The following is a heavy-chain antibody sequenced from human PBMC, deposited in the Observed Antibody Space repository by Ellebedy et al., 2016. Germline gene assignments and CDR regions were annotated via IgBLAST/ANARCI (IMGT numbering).Heavy chain of an antibody. D-gene: IGHD5-18*01. CDR1: GYTFTSYD. J-gene: IGHJ3*02. V-gene: IGHV1-8*01. CDR3: AIASKYSYAHDAFDI. Sequence: ASVKVSXXASGYTFTSYDINWVRQATGQGLEWMGWMNPNSGNTGYAQKFQGRVTMTRNTSISTAYMELSSLRSEDTAVYYCAIASKYSYAHDAFDIWGQGTMVTVSS. CDR2: MNPNSGNT.